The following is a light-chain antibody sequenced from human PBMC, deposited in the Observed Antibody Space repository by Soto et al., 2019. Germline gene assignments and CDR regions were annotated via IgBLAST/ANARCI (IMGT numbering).Light chain of an antibody. CDR2: GRS. J-gene: IGKJ2*01. V-gene: IGKV3-20*01. Sequence: EIVLTQSPGTLSLSPGERATLSCRASQSLTNSRLAWYQQKPGQAPKVLIYGRSNRATGITDRFSGSGSGTDFTLTISRLEPEDFADYYCQQLSSSPRTFGQGTKLEIK. CDR3: QQLSSSPRT. CDR1: QSLTNSR.